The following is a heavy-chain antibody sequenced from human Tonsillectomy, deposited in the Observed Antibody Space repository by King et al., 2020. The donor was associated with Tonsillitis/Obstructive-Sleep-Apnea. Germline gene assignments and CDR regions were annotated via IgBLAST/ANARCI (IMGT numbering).Heavy chain of an antibody. CDR1: GGSISSYY. D-gene: IGHD2-8*01. CDR3: ARDMVLEAGGDAFDI. Sequence: VQLQESGPGLVKPSETLSLTCTVSGGSISSYYWSWIRQPPGKGLEWIESIYYSGSTNYNPSLKSRVTISVDTPKNQFSLKLSSVTAADTAVYYCARDMVLEAGGDAFDIWGQGTMVTVSS. V-gene: IGHV4-59*01. CDR2: IYYSGST. J-gene: IGHJ3*02.